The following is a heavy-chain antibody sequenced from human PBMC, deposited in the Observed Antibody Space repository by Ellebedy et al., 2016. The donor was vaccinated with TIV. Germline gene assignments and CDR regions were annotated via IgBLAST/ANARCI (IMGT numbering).Heavy chain of an antibody. CDR2: IYSTGNT. Sequence: SETLSLXXTVSGGSISPYYWSWIRQPPGKELEWIGYIYSTGNTNYNPSLKSRVTISVDTSKNQFSLKLSSVTAADTAVYYCARDGAVNNDYDYAFDSWGQGTLVTVSA. CDR1: GGSISPYY. J-gene: IGHJ4*02. V-gene: IGHV4-59*01. CDR3: ARDGAVNNDYDYAFDS. D-gene: IGHD3-16*01.